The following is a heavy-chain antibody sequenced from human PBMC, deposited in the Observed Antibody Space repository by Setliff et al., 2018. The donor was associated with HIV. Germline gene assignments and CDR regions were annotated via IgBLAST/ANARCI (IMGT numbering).Heavy chain of an antibody. V-gene: IGHV3-74*01. Sequence: PGGSLRLSCAASGFTFSRYWMHWVRQAPGQGLVWVSGINNDTTTTTYADSVKGRFSISRDNAKNTLYLQMNGLRGEDTAGYYCARGGFGVVIIERLGVDYWGQGTKVTVSS. CDR1: GFTFSRYW. J-gene: IGHJ4*02. CDR3: ARGGFGVVIIERLGVDY. CDR2: INNDTTTT. D-gene: IGHD3-3*01.